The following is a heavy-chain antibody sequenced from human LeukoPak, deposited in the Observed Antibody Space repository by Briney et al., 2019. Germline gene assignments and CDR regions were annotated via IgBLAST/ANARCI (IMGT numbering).Heavy chain of an antibody. Sequence: GGSLRLSCAASKFTFSSYGMHWVRQAPGKGLEWVAFNRYDGSNKYYADSVKGRFTISRDNSKNTLYLQMNSLRAEDTAVYYCATGSNWYFDYWGQGTLVTVSS. CDR3: ATGSNWYFDY. D-gene: IGHD6-13*01. V-gene: IGHV3-30*02. CDR2: NRYDGSNK. CDR1: KFTFSSYG. J-gene: IGHJ4*02.